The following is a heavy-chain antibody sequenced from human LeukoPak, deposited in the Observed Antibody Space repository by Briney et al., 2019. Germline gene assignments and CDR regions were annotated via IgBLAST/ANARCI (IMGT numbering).Heavy chain of an antibody. CDR2: IIPIFGTA. CDR3: ARVADVLRYFDWLLPSSPYFDY. CDR1: GGTFSSYA. J-gene: IGHJ4*02. V-gene: IGHV1-69*01. Sequence: ASVKVSCKASGGTFSSYAISWVRQAPGQGLEWMGGIIPIFGTANYAQKFQGRVTITAGESTSTAYMELSSLRPEDTAVYYCARVADVLRYFDWLLPSSPYFDYWGQGTLVTVSS. D-gene: IGHD3-9*01.